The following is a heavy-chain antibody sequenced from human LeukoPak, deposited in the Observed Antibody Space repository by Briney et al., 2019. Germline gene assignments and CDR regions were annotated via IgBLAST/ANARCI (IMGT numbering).Heavy chain of an antibody. CDR1: GFTFSSYG. Sequence: GGSLRLSCAASGFTFSSYGMSWVRQAPGKGLEWVSAISGSGGSTYYADSVKGRFTISRDNSKNTLYLQMNSLRAEDTAVYFCAKVSGDDYYYYYMDVWGKGTTVTVSS. D-gene: IGHD3-10*01. CDR3: AKVSGDDYYYYYMDV. J-gene: IGHJ6*03. V-gene: IGHV3-23*01. CDR2: ISGSGGST.